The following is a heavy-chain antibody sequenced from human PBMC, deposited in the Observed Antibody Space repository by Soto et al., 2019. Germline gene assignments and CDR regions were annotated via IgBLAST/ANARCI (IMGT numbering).Heavy chain of an antibody. CDR1: GCSISSSSYY. CDR3: ASGPYYYGSGSYFLY. CDR2: IYYSGST. J-gene: IGHJ4*02. V-gene: IGHV4-39*01. Sequence: PSETLSLTCTVSGCSISSSSYYWGWIRQPPGKGLEWIGSIYYSGSTYYNPSLKSRVTISVDTSKNQFSLKLSSVTAADTAVYYCASGPYYYGSGSYFLYWGQGTLVTVSS. D-gene: IGHD3-10*01.